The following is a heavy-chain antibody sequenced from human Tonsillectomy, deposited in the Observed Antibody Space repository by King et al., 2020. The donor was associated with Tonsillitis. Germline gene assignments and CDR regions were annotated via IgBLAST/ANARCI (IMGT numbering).Heavy chain of an antibody. CDR3: AKGGKRGSVDY. CDR1: GFTCSSYA. CDR2: IAGTGGST. Sequence: VQLVESGGGLVQPGGSLSLSCAACGFTCSSYAMSWVRQAPGKGLEGVSTIAGTGGSTYYADSVRGRFTISRDNSKNTLYLQKNSLRAEDTAVYYCAKGGKRGSVDYWGQGTLVTVSS. D-gene: IGHD1-26*01. J-gene: IGHJ4*02. V-gene: IGHV3-23*04.